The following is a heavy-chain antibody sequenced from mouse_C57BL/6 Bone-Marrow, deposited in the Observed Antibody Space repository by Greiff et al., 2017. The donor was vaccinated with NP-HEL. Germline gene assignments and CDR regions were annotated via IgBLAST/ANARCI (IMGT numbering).Heavy chain of an antibody. Sequence: VQLQQSGAELVRPGASVKLSCTASGFNIKDDYMHWVKQRPEQGLEWIGGIDPENGDTEYASKFQGKATITADTSSNTAYLQLSSLTSEDTAVYYCTTVYYGNAMDYWGQGTSVTVSS. CDR2: IDPENGDT. J-gene: IGHJ4*01. D-gene: IGHD2-1*01. CDR1: GFNIKDDY. V-gene: IGHV14-4*01. CDR3: TTVYYGNAMDY.